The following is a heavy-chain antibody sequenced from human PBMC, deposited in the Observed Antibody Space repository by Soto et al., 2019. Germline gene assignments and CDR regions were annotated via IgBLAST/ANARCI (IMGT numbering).Heavy chain of an antibody. D-gene: IGHD3-22*01. CDR1: GYTFTNYD. CDR3: ASSRTNYYDSSGYELYYYYGMDV. V-gene: IGHV1-8*01. CDR2: MNPNSGKI. J-gene: IGHJ6*02. Sequence: ASVKVSCKASGYTFTNYDINWVRQATGQGPEYMGWMNPNSGKIGYVQKFQGRVTMTSNTSISTAYMELSSLRSDDTAVYYCASSRTNYYDSSGYELYYYYGMDVWG.